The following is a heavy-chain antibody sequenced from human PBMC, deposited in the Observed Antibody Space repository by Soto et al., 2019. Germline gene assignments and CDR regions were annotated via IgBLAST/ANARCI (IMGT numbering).Heavy chain of an antibody. V-gene: IGHV1-69*01. CDR2: IVPMFGTT. CDR1: GDTFNSYG. D-gene: IGHD6-13*01. CDR3: ARDLADVHLWDAFDV. Sequence: QVQLVQSGPELKKPGSSVKVSCKAPGDTFNSYGISWVRQAPGQGLEWMGGIVPMFGTTNLALKFEDRVTITAYELTTTVYMEIRGLTSDDTAVYYCARDLADVHLWDAFDVWGHGTRVTVSS. J-gene: IGHJ3*01.